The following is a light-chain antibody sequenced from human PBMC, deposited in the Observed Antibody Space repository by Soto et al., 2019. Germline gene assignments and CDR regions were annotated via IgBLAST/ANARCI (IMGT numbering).Light chain of an antibody. J-gene: IGLJ2*01. V-gene: IGLV2-14*01. Sequence: QSALTQPASVSGSPGQSITISCTGTSSDVGGYNYVSWYQQHPGKAPKLMIYDVSNRPSGVSNRVSGSKSGNTASLTISGLRAEDKADYYCSSYTSSSPVVFGGGTKLTVL. CDR1: SSDVGGYNY. CDR3: SSYTSSSPVV. CDR2: DVS.